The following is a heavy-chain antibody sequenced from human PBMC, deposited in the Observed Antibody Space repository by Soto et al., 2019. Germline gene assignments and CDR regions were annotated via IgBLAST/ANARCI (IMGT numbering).Heavy chain of an antibody. CDR2: ISGSGGST. Sequence: EVQLLESGGVLVQPGGSLRLSCAASGFTFSSYGMSWVRQAPGKGLEWVSAISGSGGSTYYADSVKGRFTVSRDNSKSTQYLQMNSLRAEDTAVYYCAKSSNIAVEVAALDYWGQGTLVTVSS. CDR1: GFTFSSYG. J-gene: IGHJ4*02. D-gene: IGHD2-15*01. V-gene: IGHV3-23*01. CDR3: AKSSNIAVEVAALDY.